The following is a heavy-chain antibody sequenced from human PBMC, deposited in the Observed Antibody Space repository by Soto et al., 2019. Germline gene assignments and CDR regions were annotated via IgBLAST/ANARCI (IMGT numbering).Heavy chain of an antibody. CDR1: GFNFISYA. Sequence: PGGSLRLSCAASGFNFISYAMNWVRQAPGKGLEWVSAINSGGESTFYAESVRGRFTISRDNALNTLSLHMKSLRPEDTAVYYCAHPRGYGVFDAVDIWGQGTMVTVSS. CDR2: INSGGEST. D-gene: IGHD4-17*01. CDR3: AHPRGYGVFDAVDI. J-gene: IGHJ3*02. V-gene: IGHV3-23*01.